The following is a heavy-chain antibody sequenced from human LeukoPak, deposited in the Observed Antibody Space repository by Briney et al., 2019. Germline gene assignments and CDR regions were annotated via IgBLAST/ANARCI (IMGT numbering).Heavy chain of an antibody. V-gene: IGHV3-48*04. CDR1: GFSFTTYS. J-gene: IGHJ4*02. CDR3: ARSLEGWFGELLSSNFDY. D-gene: IGHD3-10*01. CDR2: ISSSSSTI. Sequence: PGGSLRLSCAASGFSFTTYSINWVRQAPGKGLEWVSYISSSSSTIYYADSVKGRFTISRDNAKNSLYLQMNSLRAEDTAVYYCARSLEGWFGELLSSNFDYWGQGTLVTVSS.